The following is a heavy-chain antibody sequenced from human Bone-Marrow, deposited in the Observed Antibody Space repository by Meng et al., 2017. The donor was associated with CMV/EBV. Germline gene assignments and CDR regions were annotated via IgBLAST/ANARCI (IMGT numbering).Heavy chain of an antibody. J-gene: IGHJ6*02. CDR3: AKIYGDFFWYYYYGMDV. CDR2: ISYDGSNK. CDR1: GLSFSSYA. D-gene: IGHD4-17*01. V-gene: IGHV3-30-3*02. Sequence: GESLKISCAAFGLSFSSYAMYWVRQAPGKGLEWVAVISYDGSNKYYADSVKGRFTISRDNSKNTLYLQMNSLRAEDTAGYYCAKIYGDFFWYYYYGMDVWGQGTKVTV.